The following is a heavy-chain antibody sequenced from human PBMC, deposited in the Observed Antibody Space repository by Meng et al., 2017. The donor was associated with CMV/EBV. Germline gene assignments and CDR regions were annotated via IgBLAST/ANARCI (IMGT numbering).Heavy chain of an antibody. CDR3: ARDPEQWLNDFDY. CDR2: IKQDGSEK. CDR1: GFTFSSDR. J-gene: IGHJ4*02. D-gene: IGHD6-19*01. V-gene: IGHV3-7*01. Sequence: GFLRPSCAASGFTFSSDRMSWVRQAAGKGLEWVANIKQDGSEKYYADAVKGRFTITRDNAKNTLYLQMNSLRAEDTAVYYCARDPEQWLNDFDYWGQGTLVTVSS.